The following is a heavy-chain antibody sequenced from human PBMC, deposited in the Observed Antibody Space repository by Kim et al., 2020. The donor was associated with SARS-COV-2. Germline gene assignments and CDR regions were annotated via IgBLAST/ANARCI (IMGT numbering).Heavy chain of an antibody. J-gene: IGHJ4*02. CDR2: ISGSGGST. D-gene: IGHD3-3*01. CDR3: AKGRVGVVTNFDY. Sequence: GGSLRLSCAASGFTFSSYAMSWVRQAPGKGLEWVSTISGSGGSTYYADSVKGRFTISRDSSKNTLYLQMNSLRAEDTAVYYCAKGRVGVVTNFDYWGPGTLFTVSS. CDR1: GFTFSSYA. V-gene: IGHV3-23*01.